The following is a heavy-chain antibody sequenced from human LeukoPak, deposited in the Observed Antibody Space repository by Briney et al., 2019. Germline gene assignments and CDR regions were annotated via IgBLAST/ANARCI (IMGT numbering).Heavy chain of an antibody. J-gene: IGHJ3*02. CDR1: GYTFTSFG. D-gene: IGHD6-19*01. V-gene: IGHV1-18*01. CDR3: ARDSVYRIGWSQGDPHDI. Sequence: ASVKVSYTPSGYTFTSFGITWVRQAPGQGLEWMGWISPYNGDTNYAENLQGRVTMTTDISTSTAYMELRSLRSDDTALYFCARDSVYRIGWSQGDPHDIWGQGTMVTVSS. CDR2: ISPYNGDT.